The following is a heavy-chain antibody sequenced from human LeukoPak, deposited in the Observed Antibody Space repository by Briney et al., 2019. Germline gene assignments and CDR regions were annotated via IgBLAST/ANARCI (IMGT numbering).Heavy chain of an antibody. Sequence: SETLSLTCTVSGGSISSYYWSWIRQPPGKGLEWIGYIYYSGSTNYNPSLKSRVTISVDTSKSQFSLKLSSVTAADTAVYYCARVRTAVTPYFDYWGQGTLVTVSS. V-gene: IGHV4-59*01. CDR2: IYYSGST. CDR3: ARVRTAVTPYFDY. CDR1: GGSISSYY. J-gene: IGHJ4*02. D-gene: IGHD4-23*01.